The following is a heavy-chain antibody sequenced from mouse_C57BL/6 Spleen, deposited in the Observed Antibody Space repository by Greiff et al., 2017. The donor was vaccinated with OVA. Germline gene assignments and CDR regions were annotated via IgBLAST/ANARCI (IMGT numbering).Heavy chain of an antibody. Sequence: EVKLVESGGGLVKPGGSLKLSCAASGFTFSSYTMSWVRQTPEKRLEWVATISGGGGNTYYPDSVKGRFTISRDNAKNTLYLQMSSLRSEDTALYYCARFLLWDGFDYWGQGTTLTVSS. D-gene: IGHD4-1*01. CDR3: ARFLLWDGFDY. CDR1: GFTFSSYT. V-gene: IGHV5-9*01. CDR2: ISGGGGNT. J-gene: IGHJ2*01.